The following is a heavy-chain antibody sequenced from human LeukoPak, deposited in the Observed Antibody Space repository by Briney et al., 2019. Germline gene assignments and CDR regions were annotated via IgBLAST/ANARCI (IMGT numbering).Heavy chain of an antibody. CDR1: GGTFSSYA. D-gene: IGHD3-22*01. J-gene: IGHJ4*02. V-gene: IGHV1-69*13. CDR2: IIPIFGTA. Sequence: ASVKVSCKASGGTFSSYAISWVRQAPGQGLEWMGGIIPIFGTANYAQKFQGRVTITADESTSTAYMELSSLRSEDTAVYYCARAREYYYDSSGYYHGARYFDYWGQGTLVTVSS. CDR3: ARAREYYYDSSGYYHGARYFDY.